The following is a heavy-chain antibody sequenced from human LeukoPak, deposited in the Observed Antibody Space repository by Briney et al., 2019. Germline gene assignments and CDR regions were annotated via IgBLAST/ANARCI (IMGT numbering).Heavy chain of an antibody. J-gene: IGHJ4*02. Sequence: SETLSLTCTVSGGSISSYYWSWIRQPPGKGLEWIGYIYYSGSTNYNPSLKSRVTISVDTSKNQFSLKLSSVTAADTAVYYCARDFTVTTGGYYFDYWGQGTLVTVSS. CDR3: ARDFTVTTGGYYFDY. CDR2: IYYSGST. V-gene: IGHV4-59*01. D-gene: IGHD4-11*01. CDR1: GGSISSYY.